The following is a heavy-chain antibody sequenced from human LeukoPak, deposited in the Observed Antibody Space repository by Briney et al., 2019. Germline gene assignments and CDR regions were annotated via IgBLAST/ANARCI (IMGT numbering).Heavy chain of an antibody. D-gene: IGHD3-3*01. CDR1: GGSISSGGYY. V-gene: IGHV4-30-2*01. CDR3: ARGVEGFLEWFSVPDNWFDP. J-gene: IGHJ5*02. CDR2: IYHSGST. Sequence: PSQTLSLTSTVSGGSISSGGYYWSWIRQPPGKGLEWIGYIYHSGSTYYNPSLKSRVTISVDRSKNQFSLKLSSVTAADTAVYYCARGVEGFLEWFSVPDNWFDPWGQGTLVTVSS.